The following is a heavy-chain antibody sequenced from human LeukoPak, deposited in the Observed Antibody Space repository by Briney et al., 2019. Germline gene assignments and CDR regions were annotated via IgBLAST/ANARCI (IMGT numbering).Heavy chain of an antibody. CDR3: AREIAAAGIDY. V-gene: IGHV3-66*02. CDR1: GFTVSNNY. CDR2: IYSGGTT. J-gene: IGHJ4*02. D-gene: IGHD6-13*01. Sequence: GGSLRLSCAASGFTVSNNYLHWVRQAPGKGLEWVSVIYSGGTTYYANSVKGRFTISRDNSKNTLYLQMNSLRAEDTAVYYCAREIAAAGIDYWGQGTLVTVSS.